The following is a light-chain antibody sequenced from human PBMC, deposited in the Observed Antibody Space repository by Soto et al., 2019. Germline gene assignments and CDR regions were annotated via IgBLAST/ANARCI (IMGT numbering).Light chain of an antibody. CDR3: QQLNSYPST. Sequence: DIQMTQSPSSLSASVGDRVTITCRASQSISSYLNWYQQKPGKAPNLLIHAAFNLQSGVPSRFSGSGSGTDFTLTISSLQPEDFATYYCQQLNSYPSTFGQGTRLEIK. CDR1: QSISSY. V-gene: IGKV1-39*01. CDR2: AAF. J-gene: IGKJ5*01.